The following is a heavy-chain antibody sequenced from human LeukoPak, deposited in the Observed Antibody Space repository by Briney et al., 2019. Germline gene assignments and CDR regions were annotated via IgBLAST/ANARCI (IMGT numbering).Heavy chain of an antibody. CDR3: AKCRALWSAELPFDY. CDR2: IYYSGST. CDR1: GGSISSSSYY. J-gene: IGHJ4*02. V-gene: IGHV4-39*01. Sequence: SETLSLTCTVSGGSISSSSYYWGWIRQPPGKGLEWIGSIYYSGSTYYNPSLKSRVTISVDTSKNQFSLKLSSVTAADTAVYYCAKCRALWSAELPFDYWGQGTLVTVSS. D-gene: IGHD3-10*01.